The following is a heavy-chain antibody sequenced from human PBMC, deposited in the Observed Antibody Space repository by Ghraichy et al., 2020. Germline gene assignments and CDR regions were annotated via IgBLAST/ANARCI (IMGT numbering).Heavy chain of an antibody. J-gene: IGHJ4*02. D-gene: IGHD3-16*02. CDR3: ARDRGVWGSYRLGFHFDY. V-gene: IGHV3-30-3*01. Sequence: GGSLRLSCAASGFTFSSYAMHWVRQAPGKGLEWVAVISYDGSNKYYADSVKGRFTISRDNSKNTLYLQMNSLRAEDTAVYYCARDRGVWGSYRLGFHFDYWGQGTLVTVSS. CDR2: ISYDGSNK. CDR1: GFTFSSYA.